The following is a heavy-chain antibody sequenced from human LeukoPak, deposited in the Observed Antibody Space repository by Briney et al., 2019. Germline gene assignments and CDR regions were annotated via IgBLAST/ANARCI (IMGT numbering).Heavy chain of an antibody. CDR2: IYYTGTT. CDR1: GGSITSYY. CDR3: ARGGWQLLG. D-gene: IGHD1-26*01. Sequence: SETLSLTRTVSGGSITSYYWSWIRQPPGKGLEWIGYIYYTGTTNYNPSLKSRVTISLDTSKNQFSLKLSSVTAADTAVYYCARGGWQLLGWGQGTLVTVSS. V-gene: IGHV4-59*01. J-gene: IGHJ4*02.